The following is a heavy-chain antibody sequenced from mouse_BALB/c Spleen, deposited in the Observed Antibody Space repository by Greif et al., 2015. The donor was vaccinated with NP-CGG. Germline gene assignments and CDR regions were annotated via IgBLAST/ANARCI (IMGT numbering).Heavy chain of an antibody. CDR2: IWAGGST. Sequence: VKLVESGPGLVAPSQSLSITCTVSGFSLTSYGVHWVRQPPGKGLEWLGVIWAGGSTNYNSALMSRLSISKDNSKSQVFLKMNSLQTDDTAMYYCAREDYGYPWFAYWGQGTLVTVSA. CDR1: GFSLTSYG. D-gene: IGHD1-2*01. CDR3: AREDYGYPWFAY. V-gene: IGHV2-9*02. J-gene: IGHJ3*01.